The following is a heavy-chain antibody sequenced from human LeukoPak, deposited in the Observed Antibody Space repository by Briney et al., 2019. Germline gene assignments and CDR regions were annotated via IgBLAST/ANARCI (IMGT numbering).Heavy chain of an antibody. CDR3: ARVGYNQLLSRGMDV. V-gene: IGHV1-46*01. J-gene: IGHJ6*02. Sequence: ASVKVSCKASGYTFTSYYMHWVRQAPGQGLEWMGIINPSGGSTSYAQKFQGRVTMTRNTSISTAYMELSSLRSEDTAVYYCARVGYNQLLSRGMDVWGQGTTVTVSS. D-gene: IGHD2-2*01. CDR1: GYTFTSYY. CDR2: INPSGGST.